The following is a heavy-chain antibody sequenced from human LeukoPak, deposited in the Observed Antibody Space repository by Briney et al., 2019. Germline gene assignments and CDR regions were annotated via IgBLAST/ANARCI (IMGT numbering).Heavy chain of an antibody. J-gene: IGHJ4*02. CDR1: GGSISSSY. Sequence: PSETLSLTCTVSGGSISSSYWSWIRQPPGKGLEWIGYIYYSGSTNYNPSLKSRVTISVDTSKNQFYLKLNSVTAADTAVYYCARQGPLTTAVTTRTNPFDYWGQGTLVTVSS. D-gene: IGHD4-11*01. CDR2: IYYSGST. CDR3: ARQGPLTTAVTTRTNPFDY. V-gene: IGHV4-59*08.